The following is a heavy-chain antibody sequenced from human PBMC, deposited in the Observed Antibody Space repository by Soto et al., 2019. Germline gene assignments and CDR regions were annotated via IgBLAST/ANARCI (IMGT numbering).Heavy chain of an antibody. D-gene: IGHD3-16*01. J-gene: IGHJ3*02. CDR3: AKSDGAEENDAFDI. CDR1: GYSFNGHY. Sequence: QVRLVQSGPEVRKPGASVKISCEASGYSFNGHYLHWVRQAPGHGLEWMGWINPNSGGTNYAQKFQDWISITRDKALSTVYMDLSSLRFEDTAMYYCAKSDGAEENDAFDIWGQGTMISVS. CDR2: INPNSGGT. V-gene: IGHV1-2*04.